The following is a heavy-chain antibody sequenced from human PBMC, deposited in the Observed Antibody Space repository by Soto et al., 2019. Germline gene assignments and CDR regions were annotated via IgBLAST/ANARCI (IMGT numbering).Heavy chain of an antibody. Sequence: GGSLRLSCAASGSTFSSYSMNWVRQAPGKGLEWVSSISSSSSYIYYADSVKGRFTISRDNAKNSLYLQMNSLRAEDTAVYYCARDDTIVVVPAAPKPLDYWGQGTLVTVSS. CDR2: ISSSSSYI. CDR3: ARDDTIVVVPAAPKPLDY. D-gene: IGHD2-2*01. J-gene: IGHJ4*02. CDR1: GSTFSSYS. V-gene: IGHV3-21*01.